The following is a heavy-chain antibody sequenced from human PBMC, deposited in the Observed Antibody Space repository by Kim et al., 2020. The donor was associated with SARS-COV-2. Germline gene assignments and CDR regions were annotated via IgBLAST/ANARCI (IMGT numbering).Heavy chain of an antibody. V-gene: IGHV1-69*13. Sequence: SVKVSCKASGGTFSSYAISWVRQAPGQGLEWMGGIIPIFGTANYAQKFQGRVTITADESTSTAYMELSSLRSEDTAVYYCARDRGIGVVETASQNWFDPWGQGPWSPSPQ. CDR1: GGTFSSYA. CDR2: IIPIFGTA. CDR3: ARDRGIGVVETASQNWFDP. J-gene: IGHJ5*02. D-gene: IGHD2-21*02.